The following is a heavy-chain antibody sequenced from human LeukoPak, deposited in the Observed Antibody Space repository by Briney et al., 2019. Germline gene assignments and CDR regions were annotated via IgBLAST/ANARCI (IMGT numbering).Heavy chain of an antibody. CDR2: FDPEDGET. J-gene: IGHJ4*02. CDR3: ARAQGTDDY. D-gene: IGHD2-8*02. V-gene: IGHV1-24*01. CDR1: GYTLTELS. Sequence: GASVKVSCKVSGYTLTELSMHWVRQAPGKGLEWMGGFDPEDGETIYAQKFQGRVTMTRDMSTSTVYMELSSLRSEDTAVYYCARAQGTDDYWGQGTLVTVSS.